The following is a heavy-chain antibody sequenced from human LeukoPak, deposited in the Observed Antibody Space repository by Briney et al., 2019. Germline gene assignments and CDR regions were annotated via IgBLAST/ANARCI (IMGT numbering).Heavy chain of an antibody. V-gene: IGHV4-59*01. D-gene: IGHD3-22*01. CDR1: GGSISSYY. CDR3: ARGGKYYYDSSGYYPDY. Sequence: SETLSLTCTVPGGSISSYYWSWIRQPPGKGLEWIGYIYYSGSTNYNPSLKSRVTISVDTSKNPFSLNLSSVTAADTAVYYCARGGKYYYDSSGYYPDYWGQGTLVTVSS. J-gene: IGHJ4*02. CDR2: IYYSGST.